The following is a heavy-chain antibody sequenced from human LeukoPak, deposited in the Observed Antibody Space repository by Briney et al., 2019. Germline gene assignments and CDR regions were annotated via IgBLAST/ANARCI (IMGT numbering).Heavy chain of an antibody. CDR1: GGSISSYY. CDR2: IYYSGST. CDR3: ARSGYDYSYYYYYYMDV. Sequence: SETLSLTCTVSGGSISSYYWSWIRQPPGKVLEWIGYIYYSGSTNYNPSLKSRVTISVDTSKNQFSLKLSSVTAADTAVYYCARSGYDYSYYYYYYMDVWGKGTTVTISS. D-gene: IGHD5-12*01. V-gene: IGHV4-59*01. J-gene: IGHJ6*03.